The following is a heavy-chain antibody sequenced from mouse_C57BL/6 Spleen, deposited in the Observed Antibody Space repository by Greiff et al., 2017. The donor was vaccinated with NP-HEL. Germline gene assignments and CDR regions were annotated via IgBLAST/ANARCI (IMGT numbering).Heavy chain of an antibody. D-gene: IGHD1-1*01. J-gene: IGHJ1*03. CDR2: INPNNGGT. CDR1: GYTFTDYN. Sequence: VQLQQSGPELVKPGASVKIPCKASGYTFTDYNMDWVKQSHGKSLEWIGDINPNNGGTIYNQKFKGKATLTVDKSSSTAYMELRSLTSEDTAVYYCARRPPYYGSSNWYFDVWGTGTTVTVSS. CDR3: ARRPPYYGSSNWYFDV. V-gene: IGHV1-18*01.